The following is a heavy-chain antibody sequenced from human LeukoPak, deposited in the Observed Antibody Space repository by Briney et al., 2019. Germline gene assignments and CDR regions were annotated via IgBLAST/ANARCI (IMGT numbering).Heavy chain of an antibody. CDR3: ARDNYDYGDFDY. D-gene: IGHD4-17*01. Sequence: ASVKVSCKASGYTFTSYYMHWVRQAPGRGLEWMGIINPSGGSTSYAQKFQGRVTMTRDTSTSTVYMELSSLRSEDTAVYYCARDNYDYGDFDYWGQGTLVTVSS. J-gene: IGHJ4*02. CDR1: GYTFTSYY. V-gene: IGHV1-46*01. CDR2: INPSGGST.